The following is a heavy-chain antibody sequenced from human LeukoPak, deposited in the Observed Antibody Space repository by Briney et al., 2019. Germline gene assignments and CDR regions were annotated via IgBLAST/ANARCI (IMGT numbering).Heavy chain of an antibody. J-gene: IGHJ4*02. Sequence: SETLSLTCAVYGGSFSGYYWGWIRQPPGKGLEWIGEINHSGSTNYNPSLKSRVTISVDTSKNQFFLKLSSVTAADTAVYYCAAGYDYVWGSYRPLDYWGQGTLVTVSS. D-gene: IGHD3-16*02. CDR2: INHSGST. V-gene: IGHV4-34*01. CDR1: GGSFSGYY. CDR3: AAGYDYVWGSYRPLDY.